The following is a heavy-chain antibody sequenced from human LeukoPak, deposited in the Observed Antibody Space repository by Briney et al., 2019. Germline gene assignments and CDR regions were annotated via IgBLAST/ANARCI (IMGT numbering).Heavy chain of an antibody. V-gene: IGHV4-31*11. Sequence: PSETLSLICAVSGGSISSGNYYWTWIRQHPGKGLEWIGYIYYSGTTFYNPSLKSRVTISIDTSKNQFSLKLTSVTAADTAVYYCARADYYGSSAYPYWGQGTLVTVSS. CDR3: ARADYYGSSAYPY. CDR1: GGSISSGNYY. CDR2: IYYSGTT. J-gene: IGHJ4*02. D-gene: IGHD3-22*01.